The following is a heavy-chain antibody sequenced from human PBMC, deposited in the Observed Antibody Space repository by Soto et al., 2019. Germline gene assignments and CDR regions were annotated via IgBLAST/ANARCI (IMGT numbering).Heavy chain of an antibody. CDR2: MNPNSGNT. Sequence: QVQLVQSGAEVKKPGASVKVSCKASGYTFTSYDINWVRQATGQGLGWMGWMNPNSGNTGYAQKFQGRVTMTRNTSISTAYMELSSLRSEDTAVYYCARGYYDFWSGYYPALGYYYYGMDVWGQGTTVTVSS. V-gene: IGHV1-8*01. CDR1: GYTFTSYD. D-gene: IGHD3-3*01. CDR3: ARGYYDFWSGYYPALGYYYYGMDV. J-gene: IGHJ6*02.